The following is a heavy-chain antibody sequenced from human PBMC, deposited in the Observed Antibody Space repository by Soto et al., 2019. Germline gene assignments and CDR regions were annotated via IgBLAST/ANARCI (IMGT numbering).Heavy chain of an antibody. V-gene: IGHV3-30-3*01. Sequence: PAESLRLSCAASGFSFSSYSLRWVRQPAGKGLEWVAVISCDGSNKYYADSVKGRFTISRDNSKKTVYVQMNMLRADGTAIYYCAKGLYYYDSSCYRLLDYWGQGTLVTGSS. CDR1: GFSFSSYS. J-gene: IGHJ4*02. CDR3: AKGLYYYDSSCYRLLDY. CDR2: ISCDGSNK. D-gene: IGHD3-22*01.